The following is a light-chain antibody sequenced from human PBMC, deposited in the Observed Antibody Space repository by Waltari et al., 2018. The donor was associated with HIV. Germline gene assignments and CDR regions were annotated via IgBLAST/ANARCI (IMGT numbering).Light chain of an antibody. CDR3: QQYNIAFYT. J-gene: IGKJ3*01. V-gene: IGKV1-5*03. CDR2: KAS. CDR1: KKINYW. Sequence: DIRMTQSPSTLSASVGDRVTITCRASKKINYWLAWYQQRPGKDPRLLIHKASNLGFGVPAWFSGGGSGTEFNLTIDSLQPEDFATYFCQQYNIAFYTFGQGTRV.